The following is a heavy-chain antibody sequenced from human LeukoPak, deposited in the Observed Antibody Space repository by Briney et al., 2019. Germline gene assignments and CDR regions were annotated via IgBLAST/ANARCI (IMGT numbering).Heavy chain of an antibody. CDR1: GFTFSNYN. Sequence: GGSLRLSCAAPGFTFSNYNMNWVRQAPGKGLEWISSITSSSSYKFYADSVKGRFTISRDNAKNSLYLQMNSLRAEDTAVYYCARDYSTVTTFFDYWGQGTLVTVSS. CDR3: ARDYSTVTTFFDY. D-gene: IGHD4-17*01. J-gene: IGHJ4*02. V-gene: IGHV3-21*01. CDR2: ITSSSSYK.